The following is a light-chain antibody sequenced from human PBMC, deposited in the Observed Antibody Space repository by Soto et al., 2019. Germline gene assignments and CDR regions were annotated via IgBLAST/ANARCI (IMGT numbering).Light chain of an antibody. J-gene: IGKJ5*01. V-gene: IGKV3-11*01. CDR1: QSVSSK. CDR2: DAS. Sequence: EIMLTQSPATVALSPGERATLSCRASQSVSSKLAWYQQKPGQAPRLLIYDASNRATGIPARFSGSGSGTDFTLTISSLEPEDFAVYYCQQRSNWPPITFGQGTRLEIK. CDR3: QQRSNWPPIT.